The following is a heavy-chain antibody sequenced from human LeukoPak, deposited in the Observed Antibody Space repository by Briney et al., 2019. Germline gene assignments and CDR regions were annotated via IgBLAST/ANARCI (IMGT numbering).Heavy chain of an antibody. CDR2: IRSSSSYI. J-gene: IGHJ6*02. CDR3: ARATLTTVGNYYYYYGMDV. D-gene: IGHD4-23*01. V-gene: IGHV3-21*01. CDR1: GFTFSSYS. Sequence: GGSLRLSCAASGFTFSSYSMNWVRPAPGKGLERVSSIRSSSSYIYYADSVKGRFTISRDNAKNSLYLQMNSLRAEDTAVYYCARATLTTVGNYYYYYGMDVWGQGTTVTVSS.